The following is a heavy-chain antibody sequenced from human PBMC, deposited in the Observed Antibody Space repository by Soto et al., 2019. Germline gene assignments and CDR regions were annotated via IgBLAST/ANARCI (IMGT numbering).Heavy chain of an antibody. D-gene: IGHD1-26*01. CDR1: GGSFSSDSFI. CDR2: INYGGTT. Sequence: QVQLQESGPGLVKPSQTLSLTCSVSGGSFSSDSFIWSWVRQFPGKGLEWIGYINYGGTTYYNPSLRSRITMSVDTSKNQFSLNLSSVTAADTAVYYCARDHKWDGMDVWGQGTTVTVSS. V-gene: IGHV4-31*03. J-gene: IGHJ6*02. CDR3: ARDHKWDGMDV.